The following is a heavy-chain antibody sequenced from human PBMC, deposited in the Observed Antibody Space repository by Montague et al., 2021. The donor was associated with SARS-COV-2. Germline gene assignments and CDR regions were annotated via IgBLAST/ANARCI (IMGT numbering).Heavy chain of an antibody. Sequence: SKTLSLTCTVSGGSISSYYWSWIRQPPGKGLEWIGCIYYSGSTNXNPSLKSRVTISVGTSKNQFSLKLSSVTAADTAVYYCARQRRYQLPITIFGVVMADAFDIWGQGTMVTVSS. CDR3: ARQRRYQLPITIFGVVMADAFDI. V-gene: IGHV4-59*08. CDR2: IYYSGST. J-gene: IGHJ3*02. D-gene: IGHD3-3*01. CDR1: GGSISSYY.